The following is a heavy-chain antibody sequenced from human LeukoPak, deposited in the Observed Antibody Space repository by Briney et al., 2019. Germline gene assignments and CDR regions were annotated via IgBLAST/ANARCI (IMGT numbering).Heavy chain of an antibody. CDR3: ARDDNWLNAFDI. CDR1: GVSISSYD. J-gene: IGHJ3*02. V-gene: IGHV4-59*01. D-gene: IGHD1-1*01. Sequence: SETLSLTCTVSGVSISSYDWSWIRQPPGKGLEWIGYIYYSGSTNYNPSLKSRLTISVDTSNTQFSLKLSPVTAADTAVYSCARDDNWLNAFDIWGQGTMVTASS. CDR2: IYYSGST.